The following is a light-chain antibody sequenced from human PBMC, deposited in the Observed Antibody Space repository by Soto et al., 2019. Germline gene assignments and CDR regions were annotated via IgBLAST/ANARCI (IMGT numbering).Light chain of an antibody. CDR3: QQYESSRT. Sequence: IVLTQSPGTLSLTPGERATLSCRASQSVRSTFLAWYQQKPGQAPKVLIYGASTRATGIPDRFSGSGSGTDFTLTISRLEPEDFAMYYCQQYESSRTFGQGTKVEMK. CDR1: QSVRSTF. CDR2: GAS. V-gene: IGKV3-20*01. J-gene: IGKJ1*01.